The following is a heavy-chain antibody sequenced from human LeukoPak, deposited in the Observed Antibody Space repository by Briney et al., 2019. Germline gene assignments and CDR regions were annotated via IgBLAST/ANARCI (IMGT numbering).Heavy chain of an antibody. CDR2: VGVSSGNT. J-gene: IGHJ4*02. CDR1: GFTFIDYS. Sequence: GGSLRLSCAASGFTFIDYSMNWVRQAPGKGLEWISYVGVSSGNTKYADSVKGRFTISRDNPRNTVYLQINSLRDDDTAVYYCGKTTVGYSSGQKPAWPVDFWGQGTLVTVSS. D-gene: IGHD5-18*01. V-gene: IGHV3-48*02. CDR3: GKTTVGYSSGQKPAWPVDF.